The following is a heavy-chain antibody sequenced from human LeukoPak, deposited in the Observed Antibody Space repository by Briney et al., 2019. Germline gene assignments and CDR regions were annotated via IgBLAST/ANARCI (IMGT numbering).Heavy chain of an antibody. D-gene: IGHD1-26*01. J-gene: IGHJ4*03. CDR1: GFTFSSYS. V-gene: IGHV3-21*01. Sequence: GGSLRLSCAASGFTFSSYSMNCVRQAPGKRLEWVLFISSSSSYIYYADSVKGRFPLSRDNAKNTLYLQMNSLRAEDTAVYYCARAGGGSYFDYWGQGTLVTVSS. CDR2: ISSSSSYI. CDR3: ARAGGGSYFDY.